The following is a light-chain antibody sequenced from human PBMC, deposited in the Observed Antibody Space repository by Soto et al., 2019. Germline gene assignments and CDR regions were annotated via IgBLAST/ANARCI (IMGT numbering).Light chain of an antibody. Sequence: QSALTQPASLSGSPGQSITISCTGTRSDVGGYKYVSWYQQHPGKAPKLMIFDVSNRPSGVSNRFSGSKSGNTASLTISGLQAEDEADYYCSSYTSSTTYVFGTGTKLTVL. CDR2: DVS. CDR1: RSDVGGYKY. CDR3: SSYTSSTTYV. J-gene: IGLJ1*01. V-gene: IGLV2-14*01.